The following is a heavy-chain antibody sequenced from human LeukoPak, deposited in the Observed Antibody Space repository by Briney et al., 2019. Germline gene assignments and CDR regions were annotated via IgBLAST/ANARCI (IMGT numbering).Heavy chain of an antibody. CDR2: IYPGDSDT. D-gene: IGHD2-2*01. Sequence: GESLKISCKGSGYSFTSYWIGWVRQMPGKGLEWMGIIYPGDSDTTYSPSFQGQVTISADKSISTAYLRWSSLKASDTAMYSCASPSEYCTTTSCPAGYWGQGTLVTVSS. CDR1: GYSFTSYW. J-gene: IGHJ4*02. V-gene: IGHV5-51*01. CDR3: ASPSEYCTTTSCPAGY.